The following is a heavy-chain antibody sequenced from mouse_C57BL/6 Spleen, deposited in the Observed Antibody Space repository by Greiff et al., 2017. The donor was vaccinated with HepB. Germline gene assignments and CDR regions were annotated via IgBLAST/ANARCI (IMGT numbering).Heavy chain of an antibody. CDR1: GFTFSDYY. D-gene: IGHD2-5*01. CDR2: ISNGGGST. J-gene: IGHJ4*01. CDR3: ARPAYYSNYYAMDY. V-gene: IGHV5-12*01. Sequence: EVQRVESGGGLVQPGGSLKLSCAASGFTFSDYYMYWVRQTPEKRLEWVAYISNGGGSTYYPDTVKGRFTIARDNAKNTLYLQMSRLKSEDTAMYYCARPAYYSNYYAMDYWGQGTSVTVSS.